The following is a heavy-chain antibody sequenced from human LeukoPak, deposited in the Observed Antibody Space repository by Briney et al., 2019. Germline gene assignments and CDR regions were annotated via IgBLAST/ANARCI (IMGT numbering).Heavy chain of an antibody. CDR1: GFTLSSYA. CDR2: ISSNGGST. J-gene: IGHJ6*02. D-gene: IGHD1-26*01. CDR3: AKVGGSVYYYYYGMDV. V-gene: IGHV3-64*01. Sequence: GGSLRLSCAASGFTLSSYAMHWVRQAPGKGLEYVSAISSNGGSTYYANSVEGRFTISRDNSKNTLYLQMGSLRAEDMAVYYCAKVGGSVYYYYYGMDVWGQGTTVTVSS.